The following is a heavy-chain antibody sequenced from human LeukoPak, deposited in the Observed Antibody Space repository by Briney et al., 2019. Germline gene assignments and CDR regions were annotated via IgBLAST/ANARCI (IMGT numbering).Heavy chain of an antibody. J-gene: IGHJ6*03. CDR3: ARGPQLVDYYYIDV. CDR2: TYYRSKWYY. Sequence: SQTPSLTCAISEYSVSSNSAAWNWIRQSPSRGLEWPGRTYYRSKWYYDYAVSVKSRITINPDTSKNQFSLQLNSVTPEDTAVYYCARGPQLVDYYYIDVWGKGTTVTVSS. D-gene: IGHD6-13*01. V-gene: IGHV6-1*01. CDR1: EYSVSSNSAA.